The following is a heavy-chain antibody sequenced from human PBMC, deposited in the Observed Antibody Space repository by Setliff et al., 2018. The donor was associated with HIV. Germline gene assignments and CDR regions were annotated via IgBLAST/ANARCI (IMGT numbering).Heavy chain of an antibody. CDR3: ARGAEYPNWYFDL. CDR1: GGSVRSDNYF. V-gene: IGHV4-61*01. J-gene: IGHJ2*01. CDR2: IYHSGSA. Sequence: SETLSLTCSVSGGSVRSDNYFWSWVRQPPGKGLEWIGEIYHSGSANYNPSLTSRVTMSVDTPKNQFSLNLNSLTAADTAIYYCARGAEYPNWYFDLWGRGTLVTVSS.